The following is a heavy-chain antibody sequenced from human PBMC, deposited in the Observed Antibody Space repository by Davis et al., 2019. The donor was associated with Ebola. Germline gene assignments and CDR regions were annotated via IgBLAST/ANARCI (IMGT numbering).Heavy chain of an antibody. CDR3: AKGVTMVQGVIVG. CDR1: GFTFSSYA. J-gene: IGHJ4*02. CDR2: ISYDGSNK. D-gene: IGHD3-10*01. Sequence: GESLKISCAASGFTFSSYAMHWVRQAPGKGLEWVAVISYDGSNKYYADSVKGRFTISRDNSKNTLYLQMNSLRAEDTAVYYCAKGVTMVQGVIVGWGQGTLVTVSS. V-gene: IGHV3-30-3*01.